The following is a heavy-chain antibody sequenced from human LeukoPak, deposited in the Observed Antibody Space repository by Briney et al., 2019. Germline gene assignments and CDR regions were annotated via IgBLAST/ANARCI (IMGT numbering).Heavy chain of an antibody. CDR2: INHSGST. CDR1: GGSFSGYY. CDR3: AGREPSRLDY. V-gene: IGHV4-34*01. J-gene: IGHJ4*02. D-gene: IGHD1-14*01. Sequence: SETLSLTCAVYGGSFSGYYWSWIRQPPGKGLEWIGEINHSGSTNYNPSLKSRVTISVDTSKNQFSLKPSSVTAADTAVYYCAGREPSRLDYWGQGTLVTVSS.